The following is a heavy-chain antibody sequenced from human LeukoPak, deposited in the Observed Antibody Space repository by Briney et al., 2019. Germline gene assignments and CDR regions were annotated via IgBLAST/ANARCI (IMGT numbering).Heavy chain of an antibody. Sequence: GGSLRLSCAASGFTFSSYSMNWVRQAPGKGLEWVSSISSSSSYIYYADPVKGRFTISRDNSKNSLYMQMNSLRGEDTAVYYCARHTSGRWYFDYWGQGTLVTVSS. J-gene: IGHJ4*02. CDR2: ISSSSSYI. CDR1: GFTFSSYS. V-gene: IGHV3-21*01. D-gene: IGHD2-15*01. CDR3: ARHTSGRWYFDY.